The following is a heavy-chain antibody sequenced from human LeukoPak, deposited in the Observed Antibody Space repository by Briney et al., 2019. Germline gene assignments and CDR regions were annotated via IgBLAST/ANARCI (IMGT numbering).Heavy chain of an antibody. Sequence: GGSLRLSCAASGFTFSSYSMNWVRQAPGKGLEWVSSISSSSSYIYYADSVKGRFTISRDNAKNSLYLQMNSLRAEDTAVYYCALLWFGELENWFDPWGQGTLVTVSS. D-gene: IGHD3-10*01. V-gene: IGHV3-21*01. J-gene: IGHJ5*02. CDR1: GFTFSSYS. CDR2: ISSSSSYI. CDR3: ALLWFGELENWFDP.